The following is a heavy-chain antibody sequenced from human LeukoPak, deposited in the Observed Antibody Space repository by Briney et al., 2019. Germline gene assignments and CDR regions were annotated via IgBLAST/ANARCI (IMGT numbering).Heavy chain of an antibody. V-gene: IGHV1-46*01. J-gene: IGHJ4*02. CDR2: IHPNDGDT. CDR1: GYTFTNYY. D-gene: IGHD3-10*01. CDR3: ATYTQSGAQGVSDY. Sequence: ASVKVSCKASGYTFTNYYMRWVRQAPGQGLEWMGLIHPNDGDTKYTQEFQDRVTMTRDTSTSTVYMELSSLRSEDTAVYYCATYTQSGAQGVSDYWGQGTLVTVSS.